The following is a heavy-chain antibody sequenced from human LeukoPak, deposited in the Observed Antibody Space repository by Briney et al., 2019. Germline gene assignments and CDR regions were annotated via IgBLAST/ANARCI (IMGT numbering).Heavy chain of an antibody. V-gene: IGHV3-33*01. CDR3: ASHSGNYPRGYFDY. J-gene: IGHJ4*02. CDR1: GFTFSSHG. D-gene: IGHD1-26*01. Sequence: GGSLRLSCAASGFTFSSHGRHWVRQAPGNGLEWVAVIWYDGSHKYYADSVKGRFTISKDNSKNMLYLQMSSLRAEDTAVYYCASHSGNYPRGYFDYWGQGTLVIVSA. CDR2: IWYDGSHK.